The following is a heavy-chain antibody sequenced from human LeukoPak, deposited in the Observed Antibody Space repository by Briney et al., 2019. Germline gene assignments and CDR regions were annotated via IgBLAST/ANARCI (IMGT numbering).Heavy chain of an antibody. CDR1: GGSISSYY. J-gene: IGHJ4*02. Sequence: SESLSLTCTVSGGSISSYYWSWIRQPPGKGLEWIGYIYYSGSTNYNPSLKSRVTISVDTSKNQFSLKLSSVTAADTAVYYCARGGDSSGYYYPVFDYWGQGTLVTVSS. CDR3: ARGGDSSGYYYPVFDY. CDR2: IYYSGST. V-gene: IGHV4-59*01. D-gene: IGHD3-22*01.